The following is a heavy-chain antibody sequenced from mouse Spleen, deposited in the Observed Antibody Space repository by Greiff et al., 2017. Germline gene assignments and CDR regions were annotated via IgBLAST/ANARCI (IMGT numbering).Heavy chain of an antibody. CDR1: GYSFTSYY. D-gene: IGHD4-1*01. CDR2: IYPGSGNT. CDR3: ARSGPNAMDY. J-gene: IGHJ4*01. Sequence: QVQLQQSGPELVKPGASVKISCKASGYSFTSYYIHWVKQRPGQGLEWIGWIYPGSGNTKYNEKFKGKATLSADTSSSTAYMQLSSLTSEDSAVYYCARSGPNAMDYWGQGTSVTVSS. V-gene: IGHV1-66*01.